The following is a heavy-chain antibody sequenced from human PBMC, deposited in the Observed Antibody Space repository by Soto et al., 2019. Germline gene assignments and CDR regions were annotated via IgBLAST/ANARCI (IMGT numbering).Heavy chain of an antibody. J-gene: IGHJ5*02. D-gene: IGHD1-1*01. Sequence: SETLSLTCAVSGYSISSGYYWGWIRQPPGKGLEWIGSIYHSGSTYYNPSLKSRVTISVDTSKNQFSLKLSSVTAADTAVYYCARHLRSTTTPPRVWFDTWGLGTLVTVSS. CDR2: IYHSGST. V-gene: IGHV4-38-2*01. CDR1: GYSISSGYY. CDR3: ARHLRSTTTPPRVWFDT.